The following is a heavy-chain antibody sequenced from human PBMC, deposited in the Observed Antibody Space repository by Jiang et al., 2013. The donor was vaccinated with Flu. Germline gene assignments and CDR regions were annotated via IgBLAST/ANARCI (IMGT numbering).Heavy chain of an antibody. CDR3: ARRYFDL. Sequence: QLLESGGGLVQPGGSLRLSCAASGFTFDSYWMHWVRQAPGKGLEWVANIRQDGIEKYHANSVKGRFTISRDNAKNSLYLQMNSLSAEDTAVYYCARRYFDLWGRGTLVTVSS. CDR2: IRQDGIEK. V-gene: IGHV3-7*03. CDR1: GFTFDSYW. J-gene: IGHJ2*01.